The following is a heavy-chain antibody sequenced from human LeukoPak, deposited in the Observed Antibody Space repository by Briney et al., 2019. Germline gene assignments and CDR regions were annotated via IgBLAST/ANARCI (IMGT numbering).Heavy chain of an antibody. J-gene: IGHJ4*02. CDR3: ATSRNSASDY. V-gene: IGHV3-7*05. D-gene: IGHD4-11*01. Sequence: GGSLRLSCAASGFTFSTYAMRWVRQAPGKGLEWVASINQDGSEKYYGDSVRGRFTISRDNAKDSLYLQMNGLRGDDTAAYYCATSRNSASDYWGQGTLVTVSS. CDR2: INQDGSEK. CDR1: GFTFSTYA.